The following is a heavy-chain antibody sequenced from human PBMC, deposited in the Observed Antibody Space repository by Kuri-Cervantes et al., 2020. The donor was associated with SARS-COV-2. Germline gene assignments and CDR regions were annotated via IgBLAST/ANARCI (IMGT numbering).Heavy chain of an antibody. CDR1: GFTFSSYG. V-gene: IGHV3-30*18. CDR2: ISYDGSNK. D-gene: IGHD3-3*01. CDR3: AKDAQPQIVLRFLEWLFRSPFDP. Sequence: GESLKISCAASGFTFSSYGMHWVRQAPGKGLEWVAVISYDGSNKYYADSVKGRFTISRDNSKNTLYLQMNSLRAEDTAVYYCAKDAQPQIVLRFLEWLFRSPFDPRGQGTLVTVSS. J-gene: IGHJ5*02.